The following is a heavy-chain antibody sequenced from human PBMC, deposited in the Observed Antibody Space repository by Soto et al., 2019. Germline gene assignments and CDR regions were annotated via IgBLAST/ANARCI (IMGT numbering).Heavy chain of an antibody. V-gene: IGHV4-39*01. Sequence: SETLSLTCTVSGGSISSSSYYWGWIRQPPGKGLEWIGSIYYSGSTYYNPSLKSRITISVDTSKNQFSLKLSSVTAAGTAVYYCARKVRDILTGYFYGMDVWGQGTTVT. D-gene: IGHD3-9*01. CDR2: IYYSGST. CDR3: ARKVRDILTGYFYGMDV. J-gene: IGHJ6*02. CDR1: GGSISSSSYY.